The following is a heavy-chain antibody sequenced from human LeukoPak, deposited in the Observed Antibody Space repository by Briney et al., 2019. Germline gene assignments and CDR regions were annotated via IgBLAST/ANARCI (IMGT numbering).Heavy chain of an antibody. J-gene: IGHJ4*02. Sequence: SETLSLTCAVSGCSISSGYYWCCMRQPPGKRLVWIGSIYHSGSTYYNPSLKSRVTISVHTTKNQFSLQLSSVTAADTAVYYCARAWIPVAGTRDYWGQGTLVTVSS. V-gene: IGHV4-38-2*01. CDR3: ARAWIPVAGTRDY. D-gene: IGHD6-19*01. CDR2: IYHSGST. CDR1: GCSISSGYY.